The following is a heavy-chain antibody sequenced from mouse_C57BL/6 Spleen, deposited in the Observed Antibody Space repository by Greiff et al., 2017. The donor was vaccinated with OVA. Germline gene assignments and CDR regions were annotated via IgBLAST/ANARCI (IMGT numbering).Heavy chain of an antibody. CDR1: GYTFTDYY. CDR3: ARGSHFAY. J-gene: IGHJ3*01. V-gene: IGHV1-76*01. Sequence: VQLQQSGAELVRPGASVKLSCKASGYTFTDYYINWVKQRPGQGLEWIARIYPGSGNTYYNEKFKGKATLTAEKSSSTAYMQLSSLTSEDSAVYFCARGSHFAYWGKGTLVTVSA. CDR2: IYPGSGNT.